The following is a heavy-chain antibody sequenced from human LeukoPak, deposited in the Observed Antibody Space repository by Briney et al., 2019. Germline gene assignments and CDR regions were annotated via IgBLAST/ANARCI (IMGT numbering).Heavy chain of an antibody. CDR2: ITGSSTSI. Sequence: GGSLRLPCAASGFTFSDYYMNWIRQAPGKGLEWVSSITGSSTSIEYADSVKGRFAISRDNAKNSLFLQMDSLRVDDTAVYYCVREGSGSTHYMDVWGKGTTVTVSS. J-gene: IGHJ6*03. CDR3: VREGSGSTHYMDV. V-gene: IGHV3-11*06. CDR1: GFTFSDYY. D-gene: IGHD3-10*01.